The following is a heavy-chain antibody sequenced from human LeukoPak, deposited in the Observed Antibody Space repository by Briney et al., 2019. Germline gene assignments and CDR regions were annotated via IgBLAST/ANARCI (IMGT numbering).Heavy chain of an antibody. V-gene: IGHV3-21*01. Sequence: GGSLRLSCAASGFTFSSYSMNWVRQAPGKGLEWVSSISSSSSYIYYADSVKGRFTISRDNAKNSLYLQMNSLRAEDTAVYYCARDRSEYSSSGVSDYWGQGTLVTVSS. J-gene: IGHJ4*02. CDR1: GFTFSSYS. CDR3: ARDRSEYSSSGVSDY. CDR2: ISSSSSYI. D-gene: IGHD6-6*01.